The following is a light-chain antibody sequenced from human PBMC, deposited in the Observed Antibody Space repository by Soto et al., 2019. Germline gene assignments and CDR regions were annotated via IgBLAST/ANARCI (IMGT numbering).Light chain of an antibody. V-gene: IGKV1-39*01. CDR3: QQSFIKPWT. Sequence: DIQMTQSPFSLSASVGDKITITCRASQTIINSLNWYQQQPGKAPKLLISTTSTLATAVPSRFSGSGSGTDFTLTISNLQPEDFATYFCQQSFIKPWTFGQGTKVDIK. CDR2: TTS. J-gene: IGKJ1*01. CDR1: QTIINS.